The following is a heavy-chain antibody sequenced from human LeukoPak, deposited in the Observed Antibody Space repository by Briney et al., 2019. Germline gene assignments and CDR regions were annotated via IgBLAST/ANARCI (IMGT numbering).Heavy chain of an antibody. Sequence: GGSLRLSCAASGFTLSNYGIHWVRQAPGKGLVWVSHIHNDGTTTTYAASVKGRFTISRDNAKNSLYLQMNSLRAEDTALYYCAKGGAYYDSSGYYLIGYWGQGTLVTVSS. V-gene: IGHV3-74*03. D-gene: IGHD3-22*01. CDR3: AKGGAYYDSSGYYLIGY. CDR2: IHNDGTTT. CDR1: GFTLSNYG. J-gene: IGHJ4*02.